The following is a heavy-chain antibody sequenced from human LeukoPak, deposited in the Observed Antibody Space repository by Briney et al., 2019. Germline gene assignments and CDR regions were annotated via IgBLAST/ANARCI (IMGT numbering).Heavy chain of an antibody. J-gene: IGHJ5*02. CDR3: ARGGHQRHYDFWSGYPGNWFDP. CDR1: GFTLSSYW. V-gene: IGHV3-74*01. D-gene: IGHD3-3*01. CDR2: INSDESST. Sequence: GGSLRLSCAASGFTLSSYWMHWVRQAPGEGLVWVSRINSDESSTSYADSVKGRFTISRDNAKNTLYLQMNSLRAEDTAVYYCARGGHQRHYDFWSGYPGNWFDPWGQGTLVTVSS.